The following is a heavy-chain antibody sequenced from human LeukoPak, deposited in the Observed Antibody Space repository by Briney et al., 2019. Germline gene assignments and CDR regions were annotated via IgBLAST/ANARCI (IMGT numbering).Heavy chain of an antibody. D-gene: IGHD6-25*01. CDR2: ISIDGGRT. J-gene: IGHJ6*03. V-gene: IGHV3-23*01. Sequence: GGLRLSCAASGFTVSSNYMSWVRQTPGKGLEWVSTISIDGGRTYYADSVKGRFTVSRDTSKNTLYLQMNSLRAEDTAVYYCARKGIGSSRYQNMDVWGKGTTVTVSS. CDR3: ARKGIGSSRYQNMDV. CDR1: GFTVSSNY.